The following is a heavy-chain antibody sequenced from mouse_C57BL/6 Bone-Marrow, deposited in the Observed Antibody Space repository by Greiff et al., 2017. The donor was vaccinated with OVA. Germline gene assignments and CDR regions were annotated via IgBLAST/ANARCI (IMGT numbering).Heavy chain of an antibody. CDR1: GYTFTDYY. CDR2: IFPGSGST. J-gene: IGHJ3*01. CDR3: ARPLYDYDGGWFAY. Sequence: VKVVESGPELVKPGASVKISCKASGYTFTDYYINWVKQRPGQGLEWIGWIFPGSGSTYYNEKFKGKATLTVDKSSSTAYMLLSSLTSEDSAVYFCARPLYDYDGGWFAYWGQGTLVTVSA. D-gene: IGHD2-4*01. V-gene: IGHV1-75*01.